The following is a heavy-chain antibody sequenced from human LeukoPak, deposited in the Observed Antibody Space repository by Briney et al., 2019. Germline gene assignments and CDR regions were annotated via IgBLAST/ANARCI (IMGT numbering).Heavy chain of an antibody. V-gene: IGHV4-59*01. CDR2: VYYTGNT. D-gene: IGHD6-6*01. CDR1: GGSINYYY. J-gene: IGHJ4*02. Sequence: PSETLSLTCTVSGGSINYYYWSWIRQPPGKGLEWIGYVYYTGNTNYNPSLKSRVTMSVDTSKNQFSLKLSSVTAADTAIYYCARLVSYFDYWGQGTLVTVSS. CDR3: ARLVSYFDY.